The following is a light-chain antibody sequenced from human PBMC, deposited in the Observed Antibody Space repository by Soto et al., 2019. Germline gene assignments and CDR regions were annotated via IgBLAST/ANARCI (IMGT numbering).Light chain of an antibody. CDR3: QKYSSVPV. Sequence: DIQMTQSPTSLSASVGDRVTITCRASQDIRNFVAWYQQKPGKAPKLLIYAASTLHSGVPSRFSGSGSGTDFTLTINSLQPEDVATYSCQKYSSVPVFGPGTKGEIK. V-gene: IGKV1-27*01. CDR2: AAS. CDR1: QDIRNF. J-gene: IGKJ3*01.